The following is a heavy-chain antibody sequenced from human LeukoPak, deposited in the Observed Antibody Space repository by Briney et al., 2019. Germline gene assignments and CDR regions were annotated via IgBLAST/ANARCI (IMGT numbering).Heavy chain of an antibody. V-gene: IGHV3-48*03. D-gene: IGHD1-1*01. CDR2: IDSSGTTV. CDR3: ARDSPPATRFQLFDP. Sequence: GGSLRLSCAASGCIFSSYEMNWVRQASGKGLEWISFIDSSGTTVFYADSVKGRFTISRDNAKNSLYLEMNSLRAEDTAVYYRARDSPPATRFQLFDPWGQGTLVTVSS. J-gene: IGHJ5*02. CDR1: GCIFSSYE.